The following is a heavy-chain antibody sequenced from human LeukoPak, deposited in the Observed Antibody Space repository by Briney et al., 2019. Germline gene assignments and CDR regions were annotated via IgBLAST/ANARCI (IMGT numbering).Heavy chain of an antibody. CDR2: ISTYNGNT. J-gene: IGHJ5*02. Sequence: ASVKVSCKASGYTFTSCGISWVRQAPGQGLEWMGWISTYNGNTNYVQKLQGRVTMTTDTSTSTAYMELRSLRADDTAVYYCARDSSDPRYXGXVGPXGQGTLXXVS. V-gene: IGHV1-18*01. CDR1: GYTFTSCG. D-gene: IGHD5-12*01. CDR3: ARDSSDPRYXGXVGP.